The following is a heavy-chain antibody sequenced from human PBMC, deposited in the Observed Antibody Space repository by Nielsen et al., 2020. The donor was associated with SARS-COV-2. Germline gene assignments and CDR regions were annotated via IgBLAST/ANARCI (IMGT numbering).Heavy chain of an antibody. V-gene: IGHV5-10-1*01. Sequence: KVSCKGSGYSFTSYWISWVRQMPGKGLEWMGRIDPSDSYTNYSPSFQGHVTISADKSISTAYLQWSSLKASDTAMYYCAEGGSNDDAFDIWGQGTMVTVSS. D-gene: IGHD1-26*01. CDR1: GYSFTSYW. CDR2: IDPSDSYT. J-gene: IGHJ3*02. CDR3: AEGGSNDDAFDI.